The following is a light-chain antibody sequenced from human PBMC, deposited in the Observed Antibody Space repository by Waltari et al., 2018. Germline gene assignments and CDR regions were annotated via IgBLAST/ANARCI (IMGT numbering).Light chain of an antibody. Sequence: QSVLTQPPSASGTPGQRVTISCSGSSSNIGSTYVYWYQQLPGTAPKLLIYRNNQRPSGVPDRFSGSKSGTSASLAISGLRSEDEADDYCAAWDDSLSGYVFGTGTKVTVL. CDR1: SSNIGSTY. CDR3: AAWDDSLSGYV. V-gene: IGLV1-47*01. J-gene: IGLJ1*01. CDR2: RNN.